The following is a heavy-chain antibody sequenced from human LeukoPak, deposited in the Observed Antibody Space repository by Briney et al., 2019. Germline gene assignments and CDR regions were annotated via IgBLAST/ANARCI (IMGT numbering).Heavy chain of an antibody. D-gene: IGHD6-25*01. J-gene: IGHJ4*02. CDR2: INHRGST. CDR1: GGSFSGESFSTYY. Sequence: SETLSLTCAVYGGSFSGESFSTYYWSWIRQPPAKGLEWIGEINHRGSTNYNPSLKSRVTISGDTSKNQFSLKLSSVTAADTAFYYCARGRRGYSSGWFDYWGQGTLVTVSS. V-gene: IGHV4-34*01. CDR3: ARGRRGYSSGWFDY.